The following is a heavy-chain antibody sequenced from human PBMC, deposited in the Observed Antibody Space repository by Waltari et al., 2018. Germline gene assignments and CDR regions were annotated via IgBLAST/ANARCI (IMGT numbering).Heavy chain of an antibody. CDR1: GGHTISQP. D-gene: IGHD3-10*01. CDR3: ARVLTGSLGY. Sequence: QVQVRESGLGLVTPSYTRSRACTVCGGHTISQPWSWSRQPPGKGLEWIGYIYYSGSTNYNPSLKSRVTISVDTSKNQFSLKLSSVTAADTAVYYCARVLTGSLGYWGQGTLVTVSS. V-gene: IGHV4-59*11. J-gene: IGHJ4*02. CDR2: IYYSGST.